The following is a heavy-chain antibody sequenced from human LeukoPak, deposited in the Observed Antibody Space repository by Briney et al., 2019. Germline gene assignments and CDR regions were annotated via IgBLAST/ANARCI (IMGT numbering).Heavy chain of an antibody. Sequence: GGSLRLSCAASGFTFSRYSMTWVRLAPGKGLEWISYISPSGDTIYYADSVKGRLTISRDNAKNSLYLQMNSLRDEDAAVYYCARDNWFDYWGQGTLVSVSS. CDR3: ARDNWFDY. J-gene: IGHJ5*01. V-gene: IGHV3-48*02. CDR1: GFTFSRYS. CDR2: ISPSGDTI.